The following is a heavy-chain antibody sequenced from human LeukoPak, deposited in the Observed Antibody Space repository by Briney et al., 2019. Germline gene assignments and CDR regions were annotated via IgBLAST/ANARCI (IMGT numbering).Heavy chain of an antibody. J-gene: IGHJ4*02. V-gene: IGHV3-23*01. CDR3: AKGGTRRDYYDSSGYYF. CDR1: GSTFSSYA. CDR2: ISGSGGST. D-gene: IGHD3-22*01. Sequence: GGSLRLSCAASGSTFSSYAMSWVRQAPGKGLEWVSAISGSGGSTYYADSVKGRFTISRDNSKNTLYLQMNSLRAEDTAVYYCAKGGTRRDYYDSSGYYFGGQGTLVTVSS.